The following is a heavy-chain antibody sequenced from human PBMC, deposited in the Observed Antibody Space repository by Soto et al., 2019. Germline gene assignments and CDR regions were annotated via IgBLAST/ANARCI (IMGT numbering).Heavy chain of an antibody. CDR3: ARLRDSDGMDV. D-gene: IGHD1-26*01. Sequence: QVQLVQSGAEVKKPGSSVKVSCKASGGTFSSYTISWVRQAPGQGLEWMGRIIPILGIANYAQKFKGRVTITADKSTSTDYMELSSLRSEDTAVYYCARLRDSDGMDVWGQGTTVTVSS. J-gene: IGHJ6*02. CDR2: IIPILGIA. V-gene: IGHV1-69*02. CDR1: GGTFSSYT.